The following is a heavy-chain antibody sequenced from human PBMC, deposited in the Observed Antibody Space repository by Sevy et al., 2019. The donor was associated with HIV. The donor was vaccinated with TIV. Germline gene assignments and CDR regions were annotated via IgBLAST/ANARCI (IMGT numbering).Heavy chain of an antibody. J-gene: IGHJ3*02. CDR2: ISGSGGST. Sequence: GGSLRLSCAASGFTFSSYAMSWVRQAPGKGLEWVSAISGSGGSTYYADSVKGRFTISRDNSKNTLYLQMNSLGAEDTAVYYCARNLSPSGAFDIWGQGTRVTVSS. D-gene: IGHD6-25*01. V-gene: IGHV3-23*01. CDR3: ARNLSPSGAFDI. CDR1: GFTFSSYA.